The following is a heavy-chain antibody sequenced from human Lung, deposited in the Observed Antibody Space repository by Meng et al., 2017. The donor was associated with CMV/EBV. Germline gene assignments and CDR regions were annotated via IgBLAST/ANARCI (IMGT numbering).Heavy chain of an antibody. CDR2: IYYSGST. CDR3: ARDVEYYGSGSDF. D-gene: IGHD3-10*01. Sequence: SXTVSGGSIRSSTYYWGWIRQPPGKGLEWIGSIYYSGSTHYNPSLESRVTMSVDASKNQFSLKLSSVTAADTAGYYCARDVEYYGSGSDFWGQGTLVTVSS. CDR1: GGSIRSSTYY. V-gene: IGHV4-39*07. J-gene: IGHJ4*02.